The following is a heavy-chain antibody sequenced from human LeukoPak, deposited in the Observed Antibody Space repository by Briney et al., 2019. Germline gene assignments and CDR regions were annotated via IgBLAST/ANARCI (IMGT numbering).Heavy chain of an antibody. CDR3: ARMTPYGGNSQRYWYFDL. CDR2: INHSGST. J-gene: IGHJ2*01. D-gene: IGHD4-23*01. V-gene: IGHV4-34*01. Sequence: KPSETLSLTCAVYGGSFSGYYWSWIRQPPGKGLGWIGEINHSGSTNYNPSLKSRVTISVDTSKNQFSLKLSSVTAADTAVYYCARMTPYGGNSQRYWYFDLWGRGTLVTVSS. CDR1: GGSFSGYY.